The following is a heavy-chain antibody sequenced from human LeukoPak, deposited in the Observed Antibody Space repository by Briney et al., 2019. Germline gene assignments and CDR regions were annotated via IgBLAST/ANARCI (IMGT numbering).Heavy chain of an antibody. J-gene: IGHJ4*02. CDR1: GGSISSGDYY. D-gene: IGHD2-2*01. V-gene: IGHV4-30-4*01. Sequence: SETLSLTCTVSGGSISSGDYYWSWIRQPPGKGLEWIGYIYYSGSTYYNPSLKSRVTISVDTSKNQSSLKLSSVTAADTAVYYCAREPIVEVPPDYWGQGTLVTVSS. CDR3: AREPIVEVPPDY. CDR2: IYYSGST.